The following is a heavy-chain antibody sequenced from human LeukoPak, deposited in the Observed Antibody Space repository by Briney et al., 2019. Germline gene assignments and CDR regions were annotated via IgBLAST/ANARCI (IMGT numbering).Heavy chain of an antibody. V-gene: IGHV4-4*07. Sequence: SETLSLTCTVSGGSISSYYWAWIRQPAGKGLEWIGRIYSSGSTNHNPSLKSRVIMSVDTSKNQFSLRLTSVTAADTAVYYCARDPPYHYGMDVWGQGTTVTVSS. CDR1: GGSISSYY. CDR2: IYSSGST. CDR3: ARDPPYHYGMDV. J-gene: IGHJ6*02.